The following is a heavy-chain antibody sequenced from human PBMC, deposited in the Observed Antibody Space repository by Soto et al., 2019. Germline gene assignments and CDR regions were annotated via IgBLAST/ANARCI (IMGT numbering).Heavy chain of an antibody. D-gene: IGHD6-19*01. V-gene: IGHV3-11*06. CDR1: GFTFSDYY. CDR3: ARDRDPASYSSGWYVFDY. Sequence: FLRLSCAASGFTFSDYYMSWIRQAPGKGLEWVSYISSSSSYTNYADSVKGRFTISRDNAKNSLYLQMNSLRAEDTAVYYCARDRDPASYSSGWYVFDYWGQGTLVTVSS. CDR2: ISSSSSYT. J-gene: IGHJ4*02.